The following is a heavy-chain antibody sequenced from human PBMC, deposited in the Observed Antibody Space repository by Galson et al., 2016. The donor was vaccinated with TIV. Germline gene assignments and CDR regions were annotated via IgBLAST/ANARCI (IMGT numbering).Heavy chain of an antibody. V-gene: IGHV1-2*02. CDR3: TRGGGGAYTFDAFDI. CDR1: GYSFTVYR. Sequence: SVKVSCKASGYSFTVYRVHWVPQAPGQGLEWMGWIHPQNGGANYAQKFQGRVTLTRDTSISTVYMELRRLKSDDTAVYFCTRGGGGAYTFDAFDIWGQGTMVTVSS. J-gene: IGHJ3*02. D-gene: IGHD2/OR15-2a*01. CDR2: IHPQNGGA.